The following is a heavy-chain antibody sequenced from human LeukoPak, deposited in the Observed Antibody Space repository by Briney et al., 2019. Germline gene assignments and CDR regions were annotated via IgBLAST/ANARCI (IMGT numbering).Heavy chain of an antibody. CDR3: AKQSSNSGWPYPIGD. CDR2: IGGDGATT. CDR1: ASIFSTSA. V-gene: IGHV3-23*01. Sequence: GKSLRLSCADSASIFSTSAMHWVRQAPGKGLEWVSAIGGDGATTYYADSVKGRFTISRDNSKKTLYLQMNSLRAEDTAVYYCAKQSSNSGWPYPIGDWGQGTLVTVSS. J-gene: IGHJ4*02. D-gene: IGHD6-19*01.